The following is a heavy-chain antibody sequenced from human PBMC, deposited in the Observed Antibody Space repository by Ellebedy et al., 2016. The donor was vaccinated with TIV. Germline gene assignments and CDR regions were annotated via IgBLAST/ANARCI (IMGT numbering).Heavy chain of an antibody. CDR2: ISSSSSTI. CDR1: GFTFSSYS. CDR3: ATSTVARGSYSDY. J-gene: IGHJ4*02. D-gene: IGHD3-10*01. Sequence: GGSLRLSCAASGFTFSSYSMNWVRQAPGKGLEWVSYISSSSSTIYSADSVKGRFTISRDNAKNSLYLQMNSLRDEDTAVYYCATSTVARGSYSDYWGQGTPVTVSS. V-gene: IGHV3-48*02.